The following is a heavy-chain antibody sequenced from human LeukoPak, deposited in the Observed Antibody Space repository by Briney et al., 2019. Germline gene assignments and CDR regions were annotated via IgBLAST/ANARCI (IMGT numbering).Heavy chain of an antibody. Sequence: GGSLRLSCAASGFTFSSYSMNWVRQAPGKGLEWVSSISSSRSYIYYADSVKGRFTISRDNAKNSLYLQMNSLRAEDTAVYYCARSWGRDFDYWGQGTLVTVSS. CDR3: ARSWGRDFDY. J-gene: IGHJ4*02. V-gene: IGHV3-21*01. D-gene: IGHD3-16*01. CDR2: ISSSRSYI. CDR1: GFTFSSYS.